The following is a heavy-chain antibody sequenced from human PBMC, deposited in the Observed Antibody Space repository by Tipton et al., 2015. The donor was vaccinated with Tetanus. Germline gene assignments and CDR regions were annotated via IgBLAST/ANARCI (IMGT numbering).Heavy chain of an antibody. D-gene: IGHD2-15*01. Sequence: TLSLTCTVSGGSISSYYWSWIRQPPGKGLEWIGYIYYSGSTNYNPSLKSLVTISVDTSKNQFSLKLSSVTAADTAVYYCASQREDIVVVVAPIDYWGQGTLVTVSS. CDR2: IYYSGST. CDR3: ASQREDIVVVVAPIDY. J-gene: IGHJ4*02. V-gene: IGHV4-59*08. CDR1: GGSISSYY.